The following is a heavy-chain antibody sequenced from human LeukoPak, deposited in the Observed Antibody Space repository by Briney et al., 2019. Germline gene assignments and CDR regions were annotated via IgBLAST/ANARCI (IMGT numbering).Heavy chain of an antibody. V-gene: IGHV3-21*01. CDR3: ARDRAYYGSGSYYRGVDY. Sequence: GGSLRLSCAASEFTFSSYFMNWVRQTPGKGLGWVSSISSGSTYIYYADSVKGRFTISRDNAKNSLYLQMNSLRAEDTAVYYCARDRAYYGSGSYYRGVDYWGQGTLVTVSS. CDR2: ISSGSTYI. D-gene: IGHD3-10*01. CDR1: EFTFSSYF. J-gene: IGHJ4*02.